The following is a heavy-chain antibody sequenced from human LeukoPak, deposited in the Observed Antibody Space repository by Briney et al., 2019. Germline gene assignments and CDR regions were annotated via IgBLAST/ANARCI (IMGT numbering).Heavy chain of an antibody. Sequence: SVKVSCKAAAYSLITYGISWVRQAPGQGLEWMGWISAYNGNTNYAQKLQGRVTVTTDTSTNTAYMELRSLRSDDTAVYYCARERKSSYDTLTGYYKSDAFDIWGQGTMVTVSS. CDR1: AYSLITYG. V-gene: IGHV1-18*01. D-gene: IGHD3-9*01. CDR3: ARERKSSYDTLTGYYKSDAFDI. J-gene: IGHJ3*02. CDR2: ISAYNGNT.